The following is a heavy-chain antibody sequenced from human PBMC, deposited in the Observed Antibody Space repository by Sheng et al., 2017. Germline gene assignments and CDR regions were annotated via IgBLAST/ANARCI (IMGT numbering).Heavy chain of an antibody. J-gene: IGHJ4*02. Sequence: QLQLQESGPGLVKPSETLSLVCTVSGASITDSNYYVGLDPPGPPGRGWSQLGVSFISGGSYYNPSLKSRVTISLDTSKNQFSLHLRSVSAADTAVYFCARDYVEYNYGRPLTTWGQGLVVSVSS. CDR3: ARDYVEYNYGRPLTT. CDR2: SFISGGS. V-gene: IGHV4-39*07. CDR1: GASITDSNYY. D-gene: IGHD5-18*01.